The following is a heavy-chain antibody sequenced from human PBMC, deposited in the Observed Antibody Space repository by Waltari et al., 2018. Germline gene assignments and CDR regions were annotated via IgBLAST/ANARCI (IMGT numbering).Heavy chain of an antibody. V-gene: IGHV4-38-2*02. CDR1: GYSISSGYY. J-gene: IGHJ5*02. Sequence: QVQLQESGPGLVKPSETLSLTCTVSGYSISSGYYWGWIRQPPGKGLEGIGSIYHSGSTYYNPSLKSRVTISVDTSKNQFSLKLSSVTAADTAVYYCARPRSHSSSSWWFDPWGQGTLVTVSS. CDR3: ARPRSHSSSSWWFDP. D-gene: IGHD6-6*01. CDR2: IYHSGST.